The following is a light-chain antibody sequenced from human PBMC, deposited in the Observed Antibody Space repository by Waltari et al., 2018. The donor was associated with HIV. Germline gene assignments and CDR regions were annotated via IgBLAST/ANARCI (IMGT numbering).Light chain of an antibody. J-gene: IGKJ1*01. CDR2: QAS. CDR3: QQYNSYPRT. CDR1: MSIGSR. Sequence: DIQMTQSPSTLSASVGDRVTITCRASMSIGSRLAWYQQKPGKAPKLLICQASSLESGVPSRCSGSGSGTKFTLTISGLQPDDFATYYGQQYNSYPRTFGQGTKVEIK. V-gene: IGKV1-5*03.